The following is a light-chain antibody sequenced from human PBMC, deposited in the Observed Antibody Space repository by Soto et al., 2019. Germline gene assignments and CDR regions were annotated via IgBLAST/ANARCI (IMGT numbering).Light chain of an antibody. CDR3: QQSYSTPWT. V-gene: IGKV1-39*01. CDR2: AAS. J-gene: IGKJ1*01. Sequence: DIQMTQSPSSLSASVGDRVTITCRASQSISSYLNWYQQKPGKAPKLLIYAASSLQSVVPSRFSGSGSGADFTLTISSLQPGDFATYYCQQSYSTPWTFGQGTKVEIK. CDR1: QSISSY.